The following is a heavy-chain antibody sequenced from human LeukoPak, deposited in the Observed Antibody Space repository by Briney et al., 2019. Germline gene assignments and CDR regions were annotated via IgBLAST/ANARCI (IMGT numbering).Heavy chain of an antibody. CDR2: IYHSGST. D-gene: IGHD6-13*01. J-gene: IGHJ4*02. CDR3: ARVHQIAAHSDY. Sequence: SETLSLTCTVSGGSISSGGYYWSWIRQPPGKGLEWIGYIYHSGSTYYNPSLKSRVTISVDRSKNQFSLKLSSATAADTAVYYCARVHQIAAHSDYWGQGTLVTVSS. CDR1: GGSISSGGYY. V-gene: IGHV4-30-2*01.